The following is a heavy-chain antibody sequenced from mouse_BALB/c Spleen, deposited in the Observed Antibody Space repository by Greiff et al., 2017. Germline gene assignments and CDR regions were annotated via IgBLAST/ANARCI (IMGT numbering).Heavy chain of an antibody. CDR3: ARGGYGYDYDY. D-gene: IGHD2-2*01. J-gene: IGHJ2*01. V-gene: IGHV5-17*02. Sequence: EVQVVESGGGLVQPGGSRKLSCAASGFTFSSFGMHWVRQAPEKGLEWVAYISSGSSTIYYADTVKGRFTISRDNPKNTLFLQMTSLRSEDTAMYYCARGGYGYDYDYWGQGTTLTVSS. CDR2: ISSGSSTI. CDR1: GFTFSSFG.